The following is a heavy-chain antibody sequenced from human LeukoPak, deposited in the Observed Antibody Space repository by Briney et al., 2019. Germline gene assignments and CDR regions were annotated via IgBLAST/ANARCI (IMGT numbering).Heavy chain of an antibody. J-gene: IGHJ5*02. CDR2: IYDSGST. CDR3: ARRDILTGYS. D-gene: IGHD3-9*01. Sequence: SETLSLTCTVSGYSISSGYYGGWIRRPPGKGLEGIGIIYDSGSTYYNPSLRVGVTISEATPKNHFSLNLSSVTAPDPAVYYCARRDILTGYSWGEGTLVTVSS. V-gene: IGHV4-38-2*02. CDR1: GYSISSGYY.